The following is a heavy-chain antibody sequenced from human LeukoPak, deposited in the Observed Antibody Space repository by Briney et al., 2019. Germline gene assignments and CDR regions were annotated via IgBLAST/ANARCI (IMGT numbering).Heavy chain of an antibody. CDR1: GGTFSSYA. D-gene: IGHD5-24*01. J-gene: IGHJ6*02. V-gene: IGHV1-69*04. CDR3: ASTDGYNNDYYYGMDV. CDR2: IIPIFGIA. Sequence: SVKVSCKASGGTFSSYAISWVRQTPGQGLEWMGRIIPIFGIANYAQKFQGRVTITADKSTSTAYMELSNLRSEDTAVYYCASTDGYNNDYYYGMDVWGQGTTVTVSS.